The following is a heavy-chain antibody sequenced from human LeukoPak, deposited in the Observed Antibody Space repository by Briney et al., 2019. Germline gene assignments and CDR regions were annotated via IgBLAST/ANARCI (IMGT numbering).Heavy chain of an antibody. D-gene: IGHD6-19*01. CDR1: GYSFYSYW. CDR2: IYPGDSDP. CDR3: ARSDSSGWKKIPGFDY. Sequence: GDSLKISFKGSGYSFYSYWIGWVRQMPRKGLELMRIIYPGDSDPRYSPSFQGPVTISAEKSISTAYLQWSSLKASDTARYYCARSDSSGWKKIPGFDYWGQGTLVTVSS. V-gene: IGHV5-51*01. J-gene: IGHJ4*02.